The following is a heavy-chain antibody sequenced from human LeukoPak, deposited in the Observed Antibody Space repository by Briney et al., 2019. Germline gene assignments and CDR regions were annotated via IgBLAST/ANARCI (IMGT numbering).Heavy chain of an antibody. V-gene: IGHV4-59*02. CDR3: ARRRYYDSTGSFD. J-gene: IGHJ1*01. Sequence: SETLSLTCTVSGGSVSSYYWSWIRQPPGEGLEWIAYIHNSGSTNYNLSLKTRVTISVDTSKNQFSLKLSSVTAADTAVYYCARRRYYDSTGSFDWGRGSLVIVSS. CDR1: GGSVSSYY. D-gene: IGHD3-22*01. CDR2: IHNSGST.